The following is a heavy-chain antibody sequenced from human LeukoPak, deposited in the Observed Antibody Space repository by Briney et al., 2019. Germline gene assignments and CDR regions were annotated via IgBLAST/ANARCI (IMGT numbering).Heavy chain of an antibody. CDR3: ARDRTPYCTNGLCYTGSEPLDY. J-gene: IGHJ4*02. CDR2: INSNGGST. V-gene: IGHV3-64*01. D-gene: IGHD2-8*01. CDR1: GFTFSSYA. Sequence: GGSLRLSCAASGFTFSSYAMHWVRQAPGKGLEYVSGINSNGGSTYYANSVKGRFTISRDNSKNTLYLQMGSLRAEDMAVYYCARDRTPYCTNGLCYTGSEPLDYWGQGTLVTVSS.